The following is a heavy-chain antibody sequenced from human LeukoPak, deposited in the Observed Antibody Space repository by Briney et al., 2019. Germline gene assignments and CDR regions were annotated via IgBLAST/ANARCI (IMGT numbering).Heavy chain of an antibody. D-gene: IGHD3-22*01. CDR1: GGSFSGYY. Sequence: PSETLSLTCAVYGGSFSGYYWSWIRQPPGKGLEWIGEINHSGSTNYNPSLKSRVTISVDTSKNQFSLKLSSVTAADTAVYYCASLGDLGYYYDSSGYYYFPYWGQGTLVTVSS. V-gene: IGHV4-34*01. CDR3: ASLGDLGYYYDSSGYYYFPY. J-gene: IGHJ4*02. CDR2: INHSGST.